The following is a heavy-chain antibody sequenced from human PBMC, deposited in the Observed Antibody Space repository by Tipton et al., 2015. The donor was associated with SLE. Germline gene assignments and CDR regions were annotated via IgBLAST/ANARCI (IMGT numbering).Heavy chain of an antibody. CDR1: GFTVSSNY. CDR3: ASWSGAGLDY. V-gene: IGHV3-7*03. CDR2: IKQDGSEK. D-gene: IGHD3-10*01. J-gene: IGHJ4*02. Sequence: SLRLSCAASGFTVSSNYMSWVRQAPGKGLEWVANIKQDGSEKYYVDSVKGRFTISRDNAKNSLYLQMNSLRAEDTAVYYCASWSGAGLDYWGQGTLVTVSS.